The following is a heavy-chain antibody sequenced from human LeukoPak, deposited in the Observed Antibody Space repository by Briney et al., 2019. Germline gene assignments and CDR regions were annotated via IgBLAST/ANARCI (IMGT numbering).Heavy chain of an antibody. CDR2: INHSGST. CDR1: GGSFSGYY. CDR3: ARHYTYGSGSYYLGWFDP. Sequence: PSETLSLTCAVYGGSFSGYYWSWIRQPPGKGLEWIGEINHSGSTNYNPSLKSRVTISVDTSKNQFSLKLSSVTAADTAVYYCARHYTYGSGSYYLGWFDPWGQGTLVTVSS. D-gene: IGHD3-10*01. V-gene: IGHV4-34*01. J-gene: IGHJ5*02.